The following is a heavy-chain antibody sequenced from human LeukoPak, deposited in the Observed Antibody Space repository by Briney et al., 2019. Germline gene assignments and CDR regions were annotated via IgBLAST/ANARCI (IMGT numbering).Heavy chain of an antibody. V-gene: IGHV4-59*08. CDR1: GGSISSYY. D-gene: IGHD4-17*01. Sequence: SETLSLTCTVSGGSISSYYWSWIRQPPGKGLEWIGYIYYSGSTNYNPSLKSRVTISVDTSKNQFSLKLSSVTAADTALYYCARGQMTTVTPGLDYWGQGTLVTVSS. CDR2: IYYSGST. J-gene: IGHJ4*02. CDR3: ARGQMTTVTPGLDY.